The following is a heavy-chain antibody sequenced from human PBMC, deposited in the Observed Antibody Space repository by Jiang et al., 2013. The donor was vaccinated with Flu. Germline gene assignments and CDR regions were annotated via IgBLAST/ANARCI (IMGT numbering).Heavy chain of an antibody. D-gene: IGHD3-10*01. CDR1: GGSVSSGSYY. CDR3: ARAGGSGRGYGMDV. V-gene: IGHV4-61*01. Sequence: GPGLVKPSETLSLTCTVSGGSVSSGSYYWSWIRQPPGKGLEWIGYLYNSGSTKYNPSLKSRVTISVDMSKTQFSLKLSSVIAADTAVYYCARAGGSGRGYGMDVVGPRGPRSPS. CDR2: LYNSGST. J-gene: IGHJ6*02.